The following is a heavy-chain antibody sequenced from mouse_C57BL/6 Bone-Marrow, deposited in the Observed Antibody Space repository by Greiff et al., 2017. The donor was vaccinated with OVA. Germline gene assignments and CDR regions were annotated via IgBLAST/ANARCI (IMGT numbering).Heavy chain of an antibody. D-gene: IGHD2-3*01. CDR3: ARWIYDGYYEDY. Sequence: EVKLQESGPELVKPGASVKMSCKASGYTFTDYNMHWVKQSHGKSLEWIGYINPNNGGTSYNQKFKGKATLTVNKSSSTAYMELRSLTSEDSAVYYCARWIYDGYYEDYWGQGTTLTVSS. J-gene: IGHJ2*01. V-gene: IGHV1-22*01. CDR2: INPNNGGT. CDR1: GYTFTDYN.